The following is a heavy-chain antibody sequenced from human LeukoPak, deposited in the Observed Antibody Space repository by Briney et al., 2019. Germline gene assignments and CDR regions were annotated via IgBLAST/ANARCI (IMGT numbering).Heavy chain of an antibody. J-gene: IGHJ4*02. V-gene: IGHV4-39*01. CDR3: ARSFCSSNSCYAVGYFDY. Sequence: PSETLSLPCPASGGSIRSGGYYWGWIRQPPGKGLEWIGSIYYSGSTYYNPSLKTRVTMSVDTSKNQFSLKLSSVTAADTAVYYCARSFCSSNSCYAVGYFDYWGQGTLVTVSS. D-gene: IGHD2-2*01. CDR2: IYYSGST. CDR1: GGSIRSGGYY.